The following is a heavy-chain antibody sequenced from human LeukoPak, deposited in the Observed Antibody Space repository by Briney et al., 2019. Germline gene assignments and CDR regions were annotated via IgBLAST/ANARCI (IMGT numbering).Heavy chain of an antibody. CDR2: IFPSGGEI. D-gene: IGHD2-21*01. J-gene: IGHJ6*03. Sequence: PGGSLRLSCAASGFTFSTFAMIWVRQPPGKGLEWVSSIFPSGGEIHYADSVRGRFTISRDNSKNTLYLQMNSLRAEDTAVYYCARERDSAGDYYYYYMDVWGKGTTVTISS. CDR1: GFTFSTFA. CDR3: ARERDSAGDYYYYYMDV. V-gene: IGHV3-23*01.